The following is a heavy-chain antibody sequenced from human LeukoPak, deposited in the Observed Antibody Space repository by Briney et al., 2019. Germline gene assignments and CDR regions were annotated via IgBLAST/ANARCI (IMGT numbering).Heavy chain of an antibody. Sequence: QPGRSLRLSCAASGFTFSSYAMHWVRQAPGKGLEWVAVISYDGSNKYYADSVKGRFTISRDNSKNTLYLQMNSLRAEDTAVYYCARDPYDYVWGSYRQQNYWYYFDYWGQGTLVTVSS. CDR2: ISYDGSNK. V-gene: IGHV3-30-3*01. D-gene: IGHD3-16*02. CDR3: ARDPYDYVWGSYRQQNYWYYFDY. J-gene: IGHJ4*02. CDR1: GFTFSSYA.